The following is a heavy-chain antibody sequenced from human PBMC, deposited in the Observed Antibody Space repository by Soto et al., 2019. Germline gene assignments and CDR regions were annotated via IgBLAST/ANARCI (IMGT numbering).Heavy chain of an antibody. J-gene: IGHJ6*02. CDR2: IIPIFGTA. CDR3: AREGGRGGEDYYYGMDV. V-gene: IGHV1-69*12. Sequence: QVQLVQSGAEVKKPGSSVKVSCKASGGTFSSYAISWVRQAPGQGLEWMGGIIPIFGTANYAQKFPGRVTITADESTSTVYMGLSSLRSEDTAVYYCAREGGRGGEDYYYGMDVWGQGTTVTVSS. CDR1: GGTFSSYA. D-gene: IGHD3-16*01.